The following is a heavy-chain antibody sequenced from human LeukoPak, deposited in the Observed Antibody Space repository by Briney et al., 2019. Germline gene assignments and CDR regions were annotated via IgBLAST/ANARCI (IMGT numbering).Heavy chain of an antibody. CDR3: ARGRPYSGDSCYDY. Sequence: GGSLRLSCAASGFTFSSYSMNWVRQAPGKGLVWVSRIKYDGSMTTYGDSVKGRFSISRDNAKNTVDLQMNSLRAEDTAVYYCARGRPYSGDSCYDYWGQGTLVTVSS. CDR2: IKYDGSMT. V-gene: IGHV3-74*01. D-gene: IGHD2-2*01. J-gene: IGHJ4*02. CDR1: GFTFSSYS.